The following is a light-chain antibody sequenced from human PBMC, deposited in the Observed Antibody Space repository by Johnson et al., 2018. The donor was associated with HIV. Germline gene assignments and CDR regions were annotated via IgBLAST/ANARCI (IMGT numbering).Light chain of an antibody. V-gene: IGLV1-51*02. Sequence: QSVLTQPPSVSAAPGQKVTISCSGSSSNIGNNYVSWYQHLPGTAPKLLIYKSNKRPSGIPDRFSGSKSGTSASLGITGLQTGDEADYYCGTWDISLSAGVLGTGTKVTVL. CDR3: GTWDISLSAGV. CDR1: SSNIGNNY. CDR2: KSN. J-gene: IGLJ1*01.